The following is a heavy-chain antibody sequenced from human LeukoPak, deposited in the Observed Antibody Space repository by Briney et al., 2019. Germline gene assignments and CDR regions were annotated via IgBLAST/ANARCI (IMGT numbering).Heavy chain of an antibody. CDR2: IKSKGDGETT. Sequence: KPGGSLRLSCAASGFTFTNAWMSWVRQAPGKGLEWVGRIKSKGDGETTDYTAPVKGRFTMSRDDSKATLYLQMNYVIVEDTAVYFCATDLGLTMIRGVLVSWGQGALVSVS. J-gene: IGHJ4*02. CDR1: GFTFTNAW. V-gene: IGHV3-15*01. CDR3: ATDLGLTMIRGVLVS. D-gene: IGHD3-10*01.